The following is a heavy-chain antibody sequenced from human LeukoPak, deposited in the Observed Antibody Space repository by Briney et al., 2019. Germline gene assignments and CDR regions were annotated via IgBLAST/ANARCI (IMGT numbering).Heavy chain of an antibody. D-gene: IGHD6-13*01. J-gene: IGHJ5*02. CDR2: INHSGST. CDR1: GGSFSGYY. V-gene: IGHV4-34*01. CDR3: ARGLYSSSCRYGP. Sequence: TPSETLSLTCAVYGGSFSGYYWSWIRQPPGKGLEWIGEINHSGSTNYNPSLKSRVTISVDPSKNQFSLKLSSVTAADTAVYYCARGLYSSSCRYGPWGQGTLVTVSS.